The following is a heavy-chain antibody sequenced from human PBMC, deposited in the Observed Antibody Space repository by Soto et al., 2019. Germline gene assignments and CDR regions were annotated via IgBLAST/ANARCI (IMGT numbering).Heavy chain of an antibody. J-gene: IGHJ6*02. CDR3: ARVTPGYNLYYFSGVDF. D-gene: IGHD5-12*01. V-gene: IGHV3-30-3*01. CDR2: ISYEGSNT. Sequence: PGGSLRLSCVASGFTFDTYGIHWVRQAPGKGLQWVALISYEGSNTYYADSVRGRFTISRDNSKNTLYLQMNTLRPEDTGLYYCARVTPGYNLYYFSGVDFWGPGTSATVS. CDR1: GFTFDTYG.